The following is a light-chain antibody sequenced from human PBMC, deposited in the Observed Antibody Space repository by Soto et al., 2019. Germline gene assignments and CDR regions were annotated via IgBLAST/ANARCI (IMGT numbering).Light chain of an antibody. J-gene: IGKJ4*01. Sequence: EIVLTQSPATLSLSPGEGATLSCRASQSIGTYLAWYQQKPGQAPRLLIYDASNRATGIPARFSGGGSGTDFTLTISSLEPEDFAVYYCQQRNPLTFGGGTKVDIK. V-gene: IGKV3-11*01. CDR2: DAS. CDR1: QSIGTY. CDR3: QQRNPLT.